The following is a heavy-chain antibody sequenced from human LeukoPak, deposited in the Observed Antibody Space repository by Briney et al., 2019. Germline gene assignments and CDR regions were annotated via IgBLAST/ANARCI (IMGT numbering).Heavy chain of an antibody. J-gene: IGHJ6*02. V-gene: IGHV3-23*01. CDR3: AKAGRSNYYYYGMDV. CDR2: ISGSGGST. CDR1: GFTFSSYA. Sequence: GGSLRLSCAASGFTFSSYAMRWVRQAPGKGLEWVLAISGSGGSTYYADSVKGRFTISRDNSKNTLYLQMNSLRAEDTAVYYCAKAGRSNYYYYGMDVWGQGTTVTVSS. D-gene: IGHD1-26*01.